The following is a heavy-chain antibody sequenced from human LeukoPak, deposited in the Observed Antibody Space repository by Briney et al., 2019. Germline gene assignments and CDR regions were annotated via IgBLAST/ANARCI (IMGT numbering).Heavy chain of an antibody. CDR1: GYTFTSYA. CDR3: ARTFITIFGVVIIPDDGMDV. V-gene: IGHV1-18*01. Sequence: ASVKVSCKASGYTFTSYAMHWVRQAPGQGLEWMGWISAYNGNTNYAQKLQGRVTMTTDTSTSTAYMELRSLRSDDTAVYYCARTFITIFGVVIIPDDGMDVWGQGTTVTVSS. D-gene: IGHD3-3*01. CDR2: ISAYNGNT. J-gene: IGHJ6*02.